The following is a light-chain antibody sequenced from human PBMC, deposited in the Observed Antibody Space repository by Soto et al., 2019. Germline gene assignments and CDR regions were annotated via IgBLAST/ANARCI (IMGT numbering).Light chain of an antibody. CDR3: SSYTSDFSVV. V-gene: IGLV2-14*01. Sequence: QSALTQPASVSGSPGQSITISCTGTSSDIGAYDYVSWYQRHPGKAPKLMIYEVTNRPSGVSHRFSAYKSDNTASLTISGLQAEDEGDYYCSSYTSDFSVVFGGGTKLTVL. CDR1: SSDIGAYDY. CDR2: EVT. J-gene: IGLJ2*01.